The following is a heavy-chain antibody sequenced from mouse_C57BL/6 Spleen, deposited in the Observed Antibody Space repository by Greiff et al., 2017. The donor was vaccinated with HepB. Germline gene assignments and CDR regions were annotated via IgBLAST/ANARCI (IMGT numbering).Heavy chain of an antibody. Sequence: EVKLQQSGPELVKPGDSVKISCKASGYSFTGYFMNWVMQSHGKSLEWIGRINPYNGDTFYNQKFKGKATLTVDKSSSTAHMELRSLTSEDSAVYYCARGSAYGNYGFAYWGQGTLVTVSA. CDR1: GYSFTGYF. V-gene: IGHV1-20*01. CDR3: ARGSAYGNYGFAY. CDR2: INPYNGDT. J-gene: IGHJ3*01. D-gene: IGHD2-1*01.